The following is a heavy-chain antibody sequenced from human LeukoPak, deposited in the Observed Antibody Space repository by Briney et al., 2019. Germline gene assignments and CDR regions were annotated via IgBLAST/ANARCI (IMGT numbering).Heavy chain of an antibody. CDR3: ASRTKLGPGEDAFDI. D-gene: IGHD3-10*01. CDR1: GGSISSSSYY. Sequence: SETLSLTCTVSGGSISSSSYYWGWIRQPPGKGLEWIGSIYYSGSTYYSPSLKSRVTISVDTSKNQFSLKLSSVTAADTAVYYCASRTKLGPGEDAFDIWGQGTMVTVSS. V-gene: IGHV4-39*01. CDR2: IYYSGST. J-gene: IGHJ3*02.